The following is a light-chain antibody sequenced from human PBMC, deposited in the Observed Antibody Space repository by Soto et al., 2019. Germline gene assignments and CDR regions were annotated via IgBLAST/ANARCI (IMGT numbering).Light chain of an antibody. Sequence: EIVLTQSPATLSLSPGESATLSCRASQRISSYLAWYQQKPGQAPRLLFYDASIRAAGIPARFSGSGSGTDFTLNIIRREPEDLAFDYCQQRSDCPMTFGRGTTREIQ. CDR1: QRISSY. CDR2: DAS. V-gene: IGKV3-11*01. CDR3: QQRSDCPMT. J-gene: IGKJ2*01.